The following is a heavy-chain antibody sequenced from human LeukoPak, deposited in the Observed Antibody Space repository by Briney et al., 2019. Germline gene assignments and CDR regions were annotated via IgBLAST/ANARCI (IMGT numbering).Heavy chain of an antibody. D-gene: IGHD2-15*01. Sequence: PSGTLSLTCTVSGGSISSYYWSWIRQPPGKGLEWIGYIYYSGSTYYNPSLKSRVTISVDTSKNQFSLKLSSVTAADTAVYYCASYCSGGSCYSHDAFDIWGQGTMVTVSS. CDR3: ASYCSGGSCYSHDAFDI. CDR1: GGSISSYY. J-gene: IGHJ3*02. CDR2: IYYSGST. V-gene: IGHV4-59*04.